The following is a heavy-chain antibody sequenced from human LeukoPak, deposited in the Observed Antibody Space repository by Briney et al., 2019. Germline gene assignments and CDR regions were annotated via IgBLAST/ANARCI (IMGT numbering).Heavy chain of an antibody. J-gene: IGHJ3*02. CDR1: GGSFSGYY. V-gene: IGHV4-34*01. CDR2: INHSGST. CDR3: ARDKFPLVGATGDDAFDI. D-gene: IGHD1-26*01. Sequence: SEPLPLACAVYGGSFSGYYWSWIRQPPGKGLEWIGEINHSGSTNYDPSLKSRVTISVDTSKNQFSLKLSSVTAADTAVYYCARDKFPLVGATGDDAFDIWGQGTMVTVSS.